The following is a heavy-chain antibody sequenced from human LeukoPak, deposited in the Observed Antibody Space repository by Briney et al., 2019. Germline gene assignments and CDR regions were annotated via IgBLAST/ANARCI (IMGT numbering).Heavy chain of an antibody. V-gene: IGHV4-34*01. CDR3: ARAPRYFDWVGAFDI. J-gene: IGHJ3*02. D-gene: IGHD3-9*01. CDR1: GGSFSGYY. Sequence: SETLSLTCAVYGGSFSGYYWSWMRQPPGKGLEWIGEINHSGSTNYNPSLKSRVTISVDTSKNQFSLKLSSVTAADTAVYYCARAPRYFDWVGAFDIWGQGTMVTVSS. CDR2: INHSGST.